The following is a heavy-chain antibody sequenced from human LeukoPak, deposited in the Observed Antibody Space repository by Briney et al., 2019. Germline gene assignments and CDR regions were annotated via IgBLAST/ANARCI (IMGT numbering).Heavy chain of an antibody. D-gene: IGHD3-3*01. Sequence: GGSLRLSCAASAFTFSSYNMKWVRQAPGKGLEWVSSISSRSSYIFYADSVKGRFTISRDNAKKSLYLQMNSLRAEDTAVYYCASGVNYFDYWGQGTLVTVSS. CDR1: AFTFSSYN. CDR3: ASGVNYFDY. V-gene: IGHV3-21*01. J-gene: IGHJ4*02. CDR2: ISSRSSYI.